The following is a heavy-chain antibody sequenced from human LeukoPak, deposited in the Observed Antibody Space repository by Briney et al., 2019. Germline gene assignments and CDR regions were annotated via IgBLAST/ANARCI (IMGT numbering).Heavy chain of an antibody. CDR3: ATGEYYFDF. V-gene: IGHV3-23*01. CDR2: ISDSGHDT. CDR1: GFTFPNYD. D-gene: IGHD3-16*01. J-gene: IGHJ4*02. Sequence: GGSLRLPCAASGFTFPNYDMSWVRQAPGTGLEWVSTISDSGHDTSYADSVKGRFTISRDNSKNTLYLQMSSLRAEDTALYYCATGEYYFDFWGQGTLVTVPS.